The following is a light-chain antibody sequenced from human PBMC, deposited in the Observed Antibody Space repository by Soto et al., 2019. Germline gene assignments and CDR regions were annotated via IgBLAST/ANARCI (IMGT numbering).Light chain of an antibody. CDR3: QDCGNSRT. J-gene: IGKJ1*01. CDR2: DAS. V-gene: IGKV3-20*01. Sequence: EVVLTQSPGTLSLSPGERATLSCRASESVGMTYIAWYQQKPGQAPRLLIYDASSRASGIPDRFSGSVSGTDFTLTISRLEPDDFAVYYCQDCGNSRTFGQGTKVDIK. CDR1: ESVGMTY.